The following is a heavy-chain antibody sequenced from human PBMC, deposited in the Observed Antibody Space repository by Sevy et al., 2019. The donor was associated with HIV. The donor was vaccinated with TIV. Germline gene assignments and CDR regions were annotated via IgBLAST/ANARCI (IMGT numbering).Heavy chain of an antibody. CDR3: TKYRGDYYDSSGYGNWFFDL. CDR2: ISYSGST. J-gene: IGHJ2*01. D-gene: IGHD3-22*01. CDR1: GGYISRYD. Sequence: SETLSLTCTVSGGYISRYDWSWIRQPPGKGLEWIGYISYSGSTNYNPPLKSRVTISVDTSQNQFSLRLSSVTAADTAVYYCTKYRGDYYDSSGYGNWFFDLWGRGTLVTVSS. V-gene: IGHV4-59*12.